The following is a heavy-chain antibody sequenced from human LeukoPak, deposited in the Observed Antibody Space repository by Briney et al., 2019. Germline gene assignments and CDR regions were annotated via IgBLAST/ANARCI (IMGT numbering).Heavy chain of an antibody. Sequence: GGSLRLSCAASGFTFSSYGMSWVRQAPGKGLEWVSAISGSGGSTYYADSVKGRFTISRDNSKNTLYLQMNSLRAEDTAVYYCAKEIPNEDYYDSSGYYFDWGQGTLVTVSS. CDR1: GFTFSSYG. V-gene: IGHV3-23*01. D-gene: IGHD3-22*01. CDR2: ISGSGGST. CDR3: AKEIPNEDYYDSSGYYFD. J-gene: IGHJ4*02.